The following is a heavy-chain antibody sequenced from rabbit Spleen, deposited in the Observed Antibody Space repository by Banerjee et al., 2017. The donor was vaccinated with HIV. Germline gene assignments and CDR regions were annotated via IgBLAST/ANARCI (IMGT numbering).Heavy chain of an antibody. V-gene: IGHV1S45*01. Sequence: QQQLEESGGGLVKPGGTLTLTCKASGIDFSSFYYMCWVRQAPGKGLEWIACIEGGSSAFSYFAIWAKGRFTISKTSSTTVTLQMTSLTAADTATYFCARDSGTSFSSYGMDLWGQGTLVTVS. CDR3: ARDSGTSFSSYGMDL. D-gene: IGHD8-1*01. J-gene: IGHJ3*01. CDR1: GIDFSSFYY. CDR2: IEGGSSAFS.